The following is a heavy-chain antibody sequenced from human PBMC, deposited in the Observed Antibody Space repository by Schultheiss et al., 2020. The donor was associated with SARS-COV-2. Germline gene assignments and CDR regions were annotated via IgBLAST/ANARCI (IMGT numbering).Heavy chain of an antibody. CDR3: ANGGNSGWAWFDP. CDR1: GNTFTRYA. D-gene: IGHD4-23*01. Sequence: GESLKISCKASGNTFTRYAMYWVRQAPGQRLEWMGWINAGNGNTKYSQKFQGRVTITRDTSASTAYMELSSLRSEDTAVYYCANGGNSGWAWFDPWGQGTLVTVSS. J-gene: IGHJ5*02. CDR2: INAGNGNT. V-gene: IGHV1-3*01.